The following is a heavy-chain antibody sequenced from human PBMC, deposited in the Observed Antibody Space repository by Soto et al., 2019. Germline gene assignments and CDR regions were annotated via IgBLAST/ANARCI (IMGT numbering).Heavy chain of an antibody. V-gene: IGHV1-18*01. J-gene: IGHJ5*01. D-gene: IGHD3-3*01. CDR1: GYTFTSYG. CDR2: ISAYNGNT. Sequence: ASVKVSCKASGYTFTSYGISWVRQAPGQGLEWMGWISAYNGNTNYAQKLQGRVTMTTDTSTSTAYMELRSLRSDDTAVYYCARGLLYDFWSGENWFDSWGQGTLVTVSS. CDR3: ARGLLYDFWSGENWFDS.